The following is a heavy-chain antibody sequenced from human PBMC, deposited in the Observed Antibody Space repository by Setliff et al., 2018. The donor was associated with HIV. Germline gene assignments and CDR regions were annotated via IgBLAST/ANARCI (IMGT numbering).Heavy chain of an antibody. CDR1: GGSISGHY. CDR3: ARADSGYDLGELYYFDS. Sequence: PSETLSLTCTVSGGSISGHYWSWIRQSPGKGLEYLAFTFHSGGIEYNPSLNSRVTMSVDTSKNQFYLQLTSVTAADTAVYYCARADSGYDLGELYYFDSWGQGTLVTVSS. V-gene: IGHV4-59*11. J-gene: IGHJ4*02. CDR2: TFHSGGI. D-gene: IGHD5-12*01.